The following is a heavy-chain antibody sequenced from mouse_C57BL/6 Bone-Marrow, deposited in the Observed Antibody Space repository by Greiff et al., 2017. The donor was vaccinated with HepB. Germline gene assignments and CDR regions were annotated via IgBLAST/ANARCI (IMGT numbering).Heavy chain of an antibody. CDR1: GFTFSSYG. V-gene: IGHV5-6*01. CDR3: ARPSYYGNLYYAMDY. CDR2: ISSGGSYT. Sequence: DVQLVESGGDLVKPGGSLKLSCAASGFTFSSYGMSWVRQTPDKRLEWVATISSGGSYTYYPDSVKGRFTISRDNAKNTLYLQMSSLKSEDTAMYYCARPSYYGNLYYAMDYWGQGTSVTVSS. D-gene: IGHD2-10*01. J-gene: IGHJ4*01.